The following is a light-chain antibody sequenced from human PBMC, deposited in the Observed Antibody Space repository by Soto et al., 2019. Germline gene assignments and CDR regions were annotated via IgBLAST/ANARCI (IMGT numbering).Light chain of an antibody. J-gene: IGLJ1*01. Sequence: QSVLTQPASVSGSPGQSITISCTGTSSDVGAYNFVSWYQQHPGKVPKLMIFDVSSRPSGVSDRFSGSKSGNTASLTISGLHAEDEGDYYCSSYTSSSTPVFGSRTKLTVL. V-gene: IGLV2-14*03. CDR2: DVS. CDR1: SSDVGAYNF. CDR3: SSYTSSSTPV.